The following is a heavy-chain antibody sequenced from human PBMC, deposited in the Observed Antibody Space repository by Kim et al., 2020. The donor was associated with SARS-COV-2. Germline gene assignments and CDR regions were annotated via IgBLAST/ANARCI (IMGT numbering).Heavy chain of an antibody. J-gene: IGHJ5*02. Sequence: SVKVSCKASGGTFSSYAISWVRQAPGQGLEWMGGIIPIFGTANYAQKFQGRVTITADESTSTAYMELSSLRSEDTAVYYCARVRGAIVVVPAGRGNWFDPWGQGTLVTVSS. CDR1: GGTFSSYA. CDR3: ARVRGAIVVVPAGRGNWFDP. V-gene: IGHV1-69*13. CDR2: IIPIFGTA. D-gene: IGHD2-2*01.